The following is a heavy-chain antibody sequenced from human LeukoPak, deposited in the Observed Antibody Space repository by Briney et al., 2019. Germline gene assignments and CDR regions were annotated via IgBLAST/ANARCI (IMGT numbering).Heavy chain of an antibody. CDR1: GFTVSSNY. V-gene: IGHV3-48*02. J-gene: IGHJ4*02. Sequence: PGGSLRLSCAASGFTVSSNYMSWVRQAPGKGLEWVSYISSSGSTIYYSDSVKGRFTISRDNAKNSLYLQMNSLRDEDTAVYYCARDENPSESWGQGTLVTVSS. D-gene: IGHD1-14*01. CDR3: ARDENPSES. CDR2: ISSSGSTI.